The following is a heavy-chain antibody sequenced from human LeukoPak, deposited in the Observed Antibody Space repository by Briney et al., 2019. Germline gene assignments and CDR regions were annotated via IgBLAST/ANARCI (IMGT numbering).Heavy chain of an antibody. J-gene: IGHJ4*02. CDR3: ARRSYWGYFDY. V-gene: IGHV4-34*01. D-gene: IGHD3-16*01. CDR1: GGSFGGYY. CDR2: INHSGST. Sequence: SETLSLTCAVYGGSFGGYYWSWIRQPPGKGLEWIGEINHSGSTNYNPSLKSRVTISVDTSKNQFSLKLSSVTAADTAVYYCARRSYWGYFDYWGQGTLVTVSS.